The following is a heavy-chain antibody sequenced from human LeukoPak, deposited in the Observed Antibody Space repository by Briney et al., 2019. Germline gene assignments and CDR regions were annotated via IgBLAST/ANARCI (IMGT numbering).Heavy chain of an antibody. CDR1: GFTFSSYW. Sequence: GGSLRLSCAASGFTFSSYWMSWVRQAPGKGLEWVAVISYDGSNKYYADSVKGRFTISRDNSKNTLYLQMNSLRAEDTAVYYCAKDSEWELPRYYFDYWGQGTLVTVSS. D-gene: IGHD1-26*01. CDR3: AKDSEWELPRYYFDY. V-gene: IGHV3-30*18. CDR2: ISYDGSNK. J-gene: IGHJ4*02.